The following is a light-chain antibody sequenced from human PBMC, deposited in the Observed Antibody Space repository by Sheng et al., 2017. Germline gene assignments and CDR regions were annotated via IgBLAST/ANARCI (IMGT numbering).Light chain of an antibody. CDR2: DVF. Sequence: QSALTQPASVSGSPGQSITISCTGTSSDVGGSNYVSWYQQHPGTAPKLIIYDVFNRPSGVSDRFSASKSGITASLTISGLQAEDEADYYCSSYTSSTPVIFGGGTKLTVL. CDR3: SSYTSSTPVI. CDR1: SSDVGGSNY. V-gene: IGLV2-14*03. J-gene: IGLJ2*01.